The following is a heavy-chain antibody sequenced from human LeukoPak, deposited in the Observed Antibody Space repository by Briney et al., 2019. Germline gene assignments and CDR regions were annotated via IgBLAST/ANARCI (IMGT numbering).Heavy chain of an antibody. CDR3: ARHVYSSGWYRVHWFDP. CDR2: IYYSGST. CDR1: GGSISSYY. Sequence: SETLSLTCTVSGGSISSYYWSWIRQPPGKGLEWIGYIYYSGSTSYNPSLKSRVTISVDTSKNQFSLKLSSVTAADTAVYYCARHVYSSGWYRVHWFDPWGQGTLVTVSS. V-gene: IGHV4-59*08. D-gene: IGHD6-19*01. J-gene: IGHJ5*02.